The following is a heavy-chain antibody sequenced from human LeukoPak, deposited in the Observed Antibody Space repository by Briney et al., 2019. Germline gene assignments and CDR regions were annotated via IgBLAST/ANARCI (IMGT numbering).Heavy chain of an antibody. CDR2: MYDSGST. D-gene: IGHD1-26*01. J-gene: IGHJ4*02. V-gene: IGHV4-59*01. CDR1: GGSFSSYY. CDR3: ARHGGCYTFDL. Sequence: SETLSLTCTVSGGSFSSYYWSWIRQPPGKGLELIGYMYDSGSTNYNPSLKSRVTISVDTSKNQFSLRLNSVTAADTAVYYCARHGGCYTFDLWGQGVLVTVSS.